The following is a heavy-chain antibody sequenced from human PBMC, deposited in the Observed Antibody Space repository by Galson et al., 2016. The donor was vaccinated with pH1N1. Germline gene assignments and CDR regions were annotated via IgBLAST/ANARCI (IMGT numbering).Heavy chain of an antibody. J-gene: IGHJ4*02. CDR1: GFTFSGSA. V-gene: IGHV3-73*01. CDR2: IRSKGNNYTT. CDR3: TRTGGYCSSTSCLRDY. Sequence: SLRLSCAASGFTFSGSAMHWVRQASGTGLEWVGRIRSKGNNYTTVYAASVKGRFTISRDDSKNTAYLQMNSLKTEDTAVYYCTRTGGYCSSTSCLRDYWGQGTLVTFSS. D-gene: IGHD2-2*01.